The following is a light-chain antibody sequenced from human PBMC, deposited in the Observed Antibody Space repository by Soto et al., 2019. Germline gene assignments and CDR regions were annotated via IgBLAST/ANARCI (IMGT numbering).Light chain of an antibody. CDR2: DVS. J-gene: IGLJ1*01. CDR3: SSYTRSSTLYV. Sequence: QSALTQPASVSGSPGQSITISCTGTSSDVGGYNYVSWYQQHPGKAPKLMIYDVSNRPSWVSNRFSGSKSGNSASLTISGLQAEDEADYYCSSYTRSSTLYVFGTGTKVTVL. V-gene: IGLV2-14*01. CDR1: SSDVGGYNY.